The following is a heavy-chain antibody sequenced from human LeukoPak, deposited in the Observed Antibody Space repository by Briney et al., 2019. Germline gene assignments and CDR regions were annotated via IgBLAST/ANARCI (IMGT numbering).Heavy chain of an antibody. CDR1: GYTFTSYD. V-gene: IGHV1-8*01. J-gene: IGHJ5*02. CDR3: ARVRVAAAGRRSGWFDP. CDR2: MNPNSGNT. D-gene: IGHD6-13*01. Sequence: ASVKVSCKASGYTFTSYDINWVRQATGQGLEWMGWMNPNSGNTGYAQKFQGRVTMTRSTSISTAYMELSSLRSEDTAVYYCARVRVAAAGRRSGWFDPWGQGTLVTVSS.